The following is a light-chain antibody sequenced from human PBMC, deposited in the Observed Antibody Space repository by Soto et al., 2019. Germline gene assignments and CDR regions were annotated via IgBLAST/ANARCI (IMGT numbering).Light chain of an antibody. V-gene: IGKV1-27*01. J-gene: IGKJ5*01. Sequence: DFQMTQSPSSLSPSVGDTVTLTCRASQGFTNYLAWYQQKPGKAPKLLIYAASTLQSGVPPRFSGSGSGTEFTLTISGLLPEDFATYHCQQLNTLPFTFGQGTRLEIK. CDR3: QQLNTLPFT. CDR1: QGFTNY. CDR2: AAS.